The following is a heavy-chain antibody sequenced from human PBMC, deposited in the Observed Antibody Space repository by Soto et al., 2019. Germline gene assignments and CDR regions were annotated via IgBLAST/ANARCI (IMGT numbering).Heavy chain of an antibody. CDR3: ARVLWSGELSYFDY. Sequence: ASVKVSCKASGYTFTSYDINWVRQATGQGLEWMGWMNPNSGNTGYAQKFQGRVTMTRNTSISTAYMELSSLRSEDTAVYYCARVLWSGELSYFDYWGQGTLVTVSS. D-gene: IGHD3-10*01. V-gene: IGHV1-8*01. CDR1: GYTFTSYD. CDR2: MNPNSGNT. J-gene: IGHJ4*02.